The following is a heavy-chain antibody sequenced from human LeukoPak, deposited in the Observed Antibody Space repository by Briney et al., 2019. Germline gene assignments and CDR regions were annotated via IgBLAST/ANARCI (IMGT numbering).Heavy chain of an antibody. D-gene: IGHD1-26*01. CDR2: IKQDGSEE. CDR1: GFTFSSDW. CDR3: ARGSSAGASLRHDY. Sequence: PGGSLRLSCAASGFTFSSDWMSWVRQAPGKGLEWVANIKQDGSEENFVDSVKGRFTISRDNAKKSLYLQMNSLRAEDTAVYYCARGSSAGASLRHDYWGQGTLVTVSS. J-gene: IGHJ4*02. V-gene: IGHV3-7*01.